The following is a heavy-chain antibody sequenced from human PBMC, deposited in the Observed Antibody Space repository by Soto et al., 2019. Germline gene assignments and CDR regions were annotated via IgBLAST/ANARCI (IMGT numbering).Heavy chain of an antibody. Sequence: GGSLRLSCEASGFLFSTYVMSWVRQVPGKGLEWVSGISGSAGSTYYADSVKGRFTISRDNSKNTLYLQMNSLRVEDTAVYYCAKAPAYYYGSGTSHFDYWGQGTLVTVS. CDR2: ISGSAGST. V-gene: IGHV3-23*01. D-gene: IGHD3-10*01. CDR3: AKAPAYYYGSGTSHFDY. J-gene: IGHJ4*02. CDR1: GFLFSTYV.